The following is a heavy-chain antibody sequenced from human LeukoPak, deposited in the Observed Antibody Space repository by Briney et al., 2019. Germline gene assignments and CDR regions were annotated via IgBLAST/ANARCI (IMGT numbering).Heavy chain of an antibody. CDR1: GYTLTELS. Sequence: ASVKVSCKVSGYTLTELSMHWVRQAPGKGLEWMGGFDPEDGETIYAQKFQGRVTMTEDTSTGTAYMELSSLRSEDTAVYYCASFTTGTTGEFYFDYWGQGTLVTVSS. J-gene: IGHJ4*02. CDR2: FDPEDGET. CDR3: ASFTTGTTGEFYFDY. D-gene: IGHD1-1*01. V-gene: IGHV1-24*01.